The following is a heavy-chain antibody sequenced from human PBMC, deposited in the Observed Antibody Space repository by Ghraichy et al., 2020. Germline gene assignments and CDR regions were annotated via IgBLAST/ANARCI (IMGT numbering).Heavy chain of an antibody. CDR3: ARAYCRSTSCYREYYNGMDV. Sequence: GGSLRLSCAASGFIFSDHYMHWVRQAPGKGLEWVGQTRNKANSYTTEYAASVKGRFTISRDDSKNSLYLQMNSLKIEDTAVYYCARAYCRSTSCYREYYNGMDVWGQGTTVTVSS. J-gene: IGHJ6*02. CDR2: TRNKANSYTT. D-gene: IGHD2-2*02. CDR1: GFIFSDHY. V-gene: IGHV3-72*01.